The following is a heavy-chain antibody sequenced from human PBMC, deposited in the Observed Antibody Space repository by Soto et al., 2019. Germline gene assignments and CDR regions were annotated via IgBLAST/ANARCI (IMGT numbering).Heavy chain of an antibody. CDR2: IIPILGIA. CDR1: GGTFSSYT. D-gene: IGHD6-13*01. Sequence: QVQLVQSGAEVKKPGSSVKVSCKASGGTFSSYTISWVRQAPGHGLEWKGRIIPILGIANYAQKFQGRVTITADKSTSTAYMELSSLRSEDTAVYYCARSSRSTLDAFDIWGQGTMVTVSS. V-gene: IGHV1-69*02. J-gene: IGHJ3*02. CDR3: ARSSRSTLDAFDI.